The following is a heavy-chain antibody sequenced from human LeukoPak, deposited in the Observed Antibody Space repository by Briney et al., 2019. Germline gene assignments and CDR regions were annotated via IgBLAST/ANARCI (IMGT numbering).Heavy chain of an antibody. Sequence: GGSLRLSCAASGFTFSDYYMSWIRQAPGKGLEWVAVIWYDGSNKYYADSVKGRFTISRDNSKNTLYLQMNSLRAEDTAVYYCAREEVVTRGMDVWGQGTTVTVSS. CDR1: GFTFSDYY. D-gene: IGHD2-21*02. CDR2: IWYDGSNK. V-gene: IGHV3-33*08. J-gene: IGHJ6*02. CDR3: AREEVVTRGMDV.